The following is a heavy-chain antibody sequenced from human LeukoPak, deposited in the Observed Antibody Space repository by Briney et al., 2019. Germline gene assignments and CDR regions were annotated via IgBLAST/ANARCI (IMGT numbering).Heavy chain of an antibody. D-gene: IGHD3-10*01. CDR3: AKELLWFGESH. Sequence: GGSLRLSCAASGFTFSSYWMHWVRQAPGKGLEWVSAISGSGGSTYYADSVKGRFTISRDNSKNTLYLQMNSLRAEDTAVYYCAKELLWFGESHWGQGTLVTVSS. CDR1: GFTFSSYW. J-gene: IGHJ4*02. V-gene: IGHV3-23*01. CDR2: ISGSGGST.